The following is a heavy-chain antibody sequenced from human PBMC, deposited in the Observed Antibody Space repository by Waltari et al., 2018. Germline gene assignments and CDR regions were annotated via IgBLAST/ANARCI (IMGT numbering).Heavy chain of an antibody. CDR1: GFSMTRNRPD. CDR3: ATYSGASVGTAAFDV. V-gene: IGHV4-39*01. J-gene: IGHJ3*01. CDR2: VSYSGTT. D-gene: IGHD1-26*01. Sequence: QLQLQESGPRLVRPSETLSLICRVYGFSMTRNRPDWAWIRQSPGQGLEWIGTVSYSGTTYISPSLKSRVSVSRDTSKNQVSLILGSVTAADMAVYYCATYSGASVGTAAFDVWGQGTMVTVSS.